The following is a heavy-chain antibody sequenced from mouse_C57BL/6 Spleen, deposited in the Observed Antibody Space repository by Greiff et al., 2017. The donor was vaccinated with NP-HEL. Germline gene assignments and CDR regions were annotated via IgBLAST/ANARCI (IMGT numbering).Heavy chain of an antibody. Sequence: VQLQQSGPELVKPGASVKIPCKASGYTFTDYNMDWVKQSHGKSLEWIGDINPNNGGTIYNQKFKGKATLTVDKSSSTAYMELRSLTSEDTAVYYCARWRLYSNSYWYFDVWGTGTTVTVSS. CDR3: ARWRLYSNSYWYFDV. CDR2: INPNNGGT. J-gene: IGHJ1*03. V-gene: IGHV1-18*01. CDR1: GYTFTDYN. D-gene: IGHD2-5*01.